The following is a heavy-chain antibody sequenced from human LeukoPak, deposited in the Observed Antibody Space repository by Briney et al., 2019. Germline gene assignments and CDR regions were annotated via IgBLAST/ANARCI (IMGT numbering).Heavy chain of an antibody. CDR3: ARLTRSHYYFDY. J-gene: IGHJ4*02. Sequence: SETLSLTCTVSGGSISSYYWSWIRQPPGKGLEWIGYIYYSGSTNYNPSLKSRVTISVDTSKNQFSLKLSSVTAADTAVYYCARLTRSHYYFDYWGQGTLVTVSS. CDR2: IYYSGST. CDR1: GGSISSYY. V-gene: IGHV4-59*08.